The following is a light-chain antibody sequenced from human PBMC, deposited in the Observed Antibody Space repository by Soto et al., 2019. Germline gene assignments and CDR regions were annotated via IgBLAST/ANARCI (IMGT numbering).Light chain of an antibody. CDR1: RSNIGNNP. J-gene: IGLJ2*01. CDR2: FSS. CDR3: STWDDSLNAVV. Sequence: QSVLTQPPSASGAPGQRVTISCSGGRSNIGNNPVNWYQQVPGSAPKLLISFSSDRPSGIPDRFSGSKSGTSASLAISGLQSEDEADYHCSTWDDSLNAVVFGGGTQVTVL. V-gene: IGLV1-44*01.